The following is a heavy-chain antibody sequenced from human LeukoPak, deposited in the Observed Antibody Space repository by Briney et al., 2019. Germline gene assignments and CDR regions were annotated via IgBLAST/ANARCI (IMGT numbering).Heavy chain of an antibody. Sequence: ASVKVSCKASGYTFTNFYMHWVRQAPGQGLEWMGIINPSRDSTTYAQKFQGRVTMTRDTSTSTVYMELSSLRSEDTAVYSCARDLSYGDGPLDYWGQGALVTVSS. J-gene: IGHJ4*02. CDR1: GYTFTNFY. CDR2: INPSRDST. D-gene: IGHD5-18*01. CDR3: ARDLSYGDGPLDY. V-gene: IGHV1-46*01.